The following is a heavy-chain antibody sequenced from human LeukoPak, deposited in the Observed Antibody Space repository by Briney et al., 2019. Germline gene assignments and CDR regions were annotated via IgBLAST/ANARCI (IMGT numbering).Heavy chain of an antibody. CDR3: ARDASGYYAMDV. CDR2: TYGGGGT. Sequence: PRGSLRLPCASSGFPVSSNYMSGVRPAPGEGLEGVSVTYGGGGTYYADSVTGRFTISRDHSKNTVYLQMNSLRAEDTAVYYCARDASGYYAMDVWGQGTTVTVSS. V-gene: IGHV3-53*01. CDR1: GFPVSSNY. D-gene: IGHD6-19*01. J-gene: IGHJ6*02.